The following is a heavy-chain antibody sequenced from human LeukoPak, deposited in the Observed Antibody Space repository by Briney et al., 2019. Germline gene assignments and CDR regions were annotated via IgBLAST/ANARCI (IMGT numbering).Heavy chain of an antibody. V-gene: IGHV3-33*08. CDR3: AAHHGELGYFDY. D-gene: IGHD1-26*01. CDR1: GFTFSSYG. CDR2: IWYDGSNK. Sequence: GRSLRLSCAASGFTFSSYGMHWVRQAPGKGLEWVAVIWYDGSNKYYADSVKGRFTISRDNSKNTLYLQMNSLRAEDTAVYYCAAHHGELGYFDYWGQGTLVTVSA. J-gene: IGHJ4*02.